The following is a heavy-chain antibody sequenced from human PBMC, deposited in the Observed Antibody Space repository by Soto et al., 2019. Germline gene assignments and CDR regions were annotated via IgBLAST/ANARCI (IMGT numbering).Heavy chain of an antibody. CDR2: ISAYNGNT. V-gene: IGHV1-18*04. Sequence: GASVKVSCKASGYTVTSYGISWVRQAPGQELEWMGWISAYNGNTNYAQKLQGRVTMTTDTSTSTAYMEQRRLRSHDTAVYYGASCSSTSCYSISCCGRVTMGTVSS. CDR3: ASCSSTSCYSISC. D-gene: IGHD2-2*01. CDR1: GYTVTSYG. J-gene: IGHJ4*02.